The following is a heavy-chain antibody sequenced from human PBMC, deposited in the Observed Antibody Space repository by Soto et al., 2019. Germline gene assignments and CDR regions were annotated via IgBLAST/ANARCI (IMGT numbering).Heavy chain of an antibody. V-gene: IGHV3-66*01. CDR2: SYSGGST. J-gene: IGHJ6*03. CDR3: ARSRQVVLRWFGADYYYYMDV. D-gene: IGHD3-10*01. Sequence: GGSLRLSCSASGFTVSCNYMSWVRQAPGKGLEWFSGSYSGGSTYYADSVKGRFTISRGNSKNTLYLQMNSLRAGDTAVYYCARSRQVVLRWFGADYYYYMDVWGKGATVTVSS. CDR1: GFTVSCNY.